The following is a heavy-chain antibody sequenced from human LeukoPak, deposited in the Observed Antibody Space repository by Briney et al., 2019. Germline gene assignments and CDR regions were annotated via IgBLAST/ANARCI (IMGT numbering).Heavy chain of an antibody. Sequence: GASVKVSCKASGYTFTSYAMNWVRQAPGQGLEWMGGIIPIFGTANYAQKLQGRVTITADESTSTAYMELSSLRSEDTAVYYCARDGSHHSSSSVGDYWGQGTLVTVSS. D-gene: IGHD6-6*01. J-gene: IGHJ4*02. CDR2: IIPIFGTA. V-gene: IGHV1-69*13. CDR3: ARDGSHHSSSSVGDY. CDR1: GYTFTSYA.